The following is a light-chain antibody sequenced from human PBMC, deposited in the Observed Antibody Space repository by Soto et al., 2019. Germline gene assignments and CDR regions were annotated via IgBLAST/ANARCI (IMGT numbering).Light chain of an antibody. V-gene: IGKV3-15*01. CDR2: GAS. CDR3: QQYNDWPRT. Sequence: EIVMTQSPAPLSLSPGEKATLSCRASQSISTNLAWYQQRPGQAPRLLFYGASTRATGIPARFSGSGSETEFTLTISSLQSEDFAVYYCQQYNDWPRTFGQGTKVDIK. CDR1: QSISTN. J-gene: IGKJ1*01.